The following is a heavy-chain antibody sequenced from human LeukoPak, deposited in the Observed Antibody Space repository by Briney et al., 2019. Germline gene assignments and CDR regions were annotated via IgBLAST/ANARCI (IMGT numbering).Heavy chain of an antibody. CDR2: INHSGST. CDR3: ARGSKYYYGSGSSMFDP. V-gene: IGHV4-34*01. J-gene: IGHJ5*02. CDR1: GGSFSGYY. D-gene: IGHD3-10*01. Sequence: SETLSLTCAVYGGSFSGYYWSWIRQPPGKGLEWIGEINHSGSTNYNPSLKSQVTISVDTSKNQFSLKLSSVTAADTAVYYCARGSKYYYGSGSSMFDPWGQGTLVTVSS.